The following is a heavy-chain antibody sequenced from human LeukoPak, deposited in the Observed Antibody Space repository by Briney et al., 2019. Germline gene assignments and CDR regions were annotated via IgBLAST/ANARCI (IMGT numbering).Heavy chain of an antibody. Sequence: GASVKVSCKASGYTFTDYYIHWVRQAPGQGLEWMGWINPHSGGTSYAQKFQGRVTMTRDTSISTAYMELSRLRSDDTAVYYCARTHYYGTGSYYPDAFDIWGQGTMVTVSS. CDR2: INPHSGGT. CDR3: ARTHYYGTGSYYPDAFDI. CDR1: GYTFTDYY. J-gene: IGHJ3*02. D-gene: IGHD3-10*01. V-gene: IGHV1-2*02.